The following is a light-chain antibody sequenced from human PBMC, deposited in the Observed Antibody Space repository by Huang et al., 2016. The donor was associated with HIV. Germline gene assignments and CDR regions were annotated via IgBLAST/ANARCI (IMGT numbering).Light chain of an antibody. CDR1: QGISSY. Sequence: IQLTQSPSSLSASVGDRVTITCRASQGISSYLAWYQQKPGKAPELLMYDASTLQSGVPSRFSGSGSGTDFTLTISSLQPEDFATYYCQQLKSYPQTFGQGTKVEIK. J-gene: IGKJ1*01. CDR3: QQLKSYPQT. CDR2: DAS. V-gene: IGKV1-9*01.